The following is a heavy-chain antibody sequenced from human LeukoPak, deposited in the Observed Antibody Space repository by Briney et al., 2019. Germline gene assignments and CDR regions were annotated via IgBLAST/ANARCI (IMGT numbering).Heavy chain of an antibody. CDR1: GGTFSSYA. CDR3: AIESGSYFGLRYFDC. V-gene: IGHV1-69*05. J-gene: IGHJ4*02. D-gene: IGHD1-26*01. Sequence: SVKVSCKASGGTFSSYAISWVRQPPGQGREWMERIIPILGTANYAQKFQGRVTITTDESTSTAYMELSSLRSEDTAVYYCAIESGSYFGLRYFDCCSQGTLVTVSS. CDR2: IIPILGTA.